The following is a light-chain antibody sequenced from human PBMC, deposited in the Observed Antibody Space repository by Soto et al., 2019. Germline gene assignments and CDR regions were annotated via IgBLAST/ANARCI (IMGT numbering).Light chain of an antibody. CDR3: QHFVNSLTWT. V-gene: IGKV3D-20*01. Sequence: EVVLTQSPATLSGSPGERVTLSWGASESVSSNLAWYQQRPGQAPRLLIYDASNRATGIPARFSGGGSGTDFTLTISRLEPEDFAVYYCQHFVNSLTWTFGQGTKVDIK. CDR1: ESVSSN. J-gene: IGKJ1*01. CDR2: DAS.